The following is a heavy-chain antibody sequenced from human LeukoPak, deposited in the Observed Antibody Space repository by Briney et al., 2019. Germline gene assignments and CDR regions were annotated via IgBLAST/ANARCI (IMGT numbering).Heavy chain of an antibody. Sequence: SETLSLTCSVSGGSISRGSYYWNWIRQPAVRGLEWMGRIYNSGSTNCNPSLKSRVTISTDMSKNQFSLKLTSVTAADTAVYYCARQTFGVLYFDSWGQGTLAIVSS. CDR3: ARQTFGVLYFDS. V-gene: IGHV4-61*02. J-gene: IGHJ4*02. CDR2: IYNSGST. D-gene: IGHD3-10*01. CDR1: GGSISRGSYY.